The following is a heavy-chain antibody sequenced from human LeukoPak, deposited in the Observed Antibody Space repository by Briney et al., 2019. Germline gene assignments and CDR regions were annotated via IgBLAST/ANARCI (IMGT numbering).Heavy chain of an antibody. CDR2: INTDGSST. J-gene: IGHJ4*02. Sequence: GGSLRLSCASSGFTFSSYWLYWVRQAPGKGLVWVSSINTDGSSTHYADSVKGRFTISRDNAKNTLYLQMNSLRAEDTAVYYCARDLTGNVFDHWGQGTLVTVSS. D-gene: IGHD2-8*02. CDR3: ARDLTGNVFDH. CDR1: GFTFSSYW. V-gene: IGHV3-74*01.